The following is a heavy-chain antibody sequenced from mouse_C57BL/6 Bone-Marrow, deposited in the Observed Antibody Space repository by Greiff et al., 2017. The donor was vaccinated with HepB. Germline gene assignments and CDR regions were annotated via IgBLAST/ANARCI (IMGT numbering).Heavy chain of an antibody. CDR2: IDPSDSYT. Sequence: QVQLKQPGAELVKPGASVKLSCKASGYTFTSYWMQWVKQRPGQGLEWIGEIDPSDSYTNYNQKFKGKATLTVDTSSSTAYMQLSSMTSEDSAVYYCARESTVVAKSYWYFDVWGTGTTVTVSS. CDR1: GYTFTSYW. J-gene: IGHJ1*03. D-gene: IGHD1-1*01. V-gene: IGHV1-50*01. CDR3: ARESTVVAKSYWYFDV.